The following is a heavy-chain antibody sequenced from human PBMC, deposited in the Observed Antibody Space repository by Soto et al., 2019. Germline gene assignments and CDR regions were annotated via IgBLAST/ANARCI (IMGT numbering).Heavy chain of an antibody. D-gene: IGHD3-22*01. Sequence: QVQLVQSGAEVKKPGSSVKVSCKASGYTFTIYGISWVRQAPGQGLEWMGWISGYNGNTDYAQNLQDRVTLNTDASTSSVYMELRSLRSDATDVYYCARVDYYDSSGYYGYGGQGTLITVSS. J-gene: IGHJ4*02. CDR3: ARVDYYDSSGYYGY. V-gene: IGHV1-18*04. CDR1: GYTFTIYG. CDR2: ISGYNGNT.